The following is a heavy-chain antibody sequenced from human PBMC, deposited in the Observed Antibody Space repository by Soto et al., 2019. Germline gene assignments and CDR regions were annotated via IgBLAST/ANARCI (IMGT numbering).Heavy chain of an antibody. CDR1: GYNFCGYW. Sequence: PGHSQQLSDKRSGYNFCGYWFSLVHQMTGKGLELMGRIDPSDSYTNYSPSFQGHVTISADKSISTAYLQWSSLKASDTAMYYCARQKRIAAAGNYYYYYGMDFLGQGTTVTVSS. CDR3: ARQKRIAAAGNYYYYYGMDF. V-gene: IGHV5-10-1*01. J-gene: IGHJ6*02. D-gene: IGHD6-13*01. CDR2: IDPSDSYT.